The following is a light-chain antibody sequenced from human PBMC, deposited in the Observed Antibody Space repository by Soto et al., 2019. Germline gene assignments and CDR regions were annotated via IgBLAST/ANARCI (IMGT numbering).Light chain of an antibody. Sequence: DIQMTQSPSTLSASVGDRVTITCRASESISTWLAWYRQKPREAPKLLIYKASSLTSGVPSRFSGSGSGTELTLTISSLQPDDFAIYYCQQYNSYPWTFGQGTKVEIK. CDR1: ESISTW. J-gene: IGKJ1*01. V-gene: IGKV1-5*03. CDR2: KAS. CDR3: QQYNSYPWT.